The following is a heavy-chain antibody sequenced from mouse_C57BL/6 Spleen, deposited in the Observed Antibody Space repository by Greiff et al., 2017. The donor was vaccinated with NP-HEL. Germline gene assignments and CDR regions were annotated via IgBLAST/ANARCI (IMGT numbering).Heavy chain of an antibody. CDR2: IYPGDGDT. D-gene: IGHD1-1*01. CDR1: GYAFSSSW. V-gene: IGHV1-82*01. Sequence: VQLQQSGPELVKPGASVKISCKASGYAFSSSWMNWVKQRPGKGLEWIGRIYPGDGDTNYNGKFKGKATLTADQSSSTAYMQLSSLASEDSAVYFCAKGFITTVVARYDYAMDYWGQGTSVTVSS. J-gene: IGHJ4*01. CDR3: AKGFITTVVARYDYAMDY.